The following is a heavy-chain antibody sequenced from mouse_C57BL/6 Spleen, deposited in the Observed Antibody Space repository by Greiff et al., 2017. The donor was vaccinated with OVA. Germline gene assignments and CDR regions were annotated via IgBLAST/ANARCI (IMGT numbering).Heavy chain of an antibody. CDR1: GYTFTSYW. CDR2: IHPNSGST. Sequence: QVQLQQSGAELVKPGASVKLSCKASGYTFTSYWMHWVKQRPGQGLEWIGMIHPNSGSTNYNEKFKSKATLTVDKSSSTAYMQLSSLTSEDSAVYYCARKRDDGSIYDWYFDVWGTGTTVTVSS. J-gene: IGHJ1*03. V-gene: IGHV1-64*01. D-gene: IGHD1-1*01. CDR3: ARKRDDGSIYDWYFDV.